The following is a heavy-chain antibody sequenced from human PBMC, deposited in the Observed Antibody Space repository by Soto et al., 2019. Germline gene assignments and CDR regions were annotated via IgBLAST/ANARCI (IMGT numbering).Heavy chain of an antibody. Sequence: SGGSLRLSCAAPGFTFSSYSMNWVRQAPGKGLEWVSSISSSSSYIYYADSVKGRFTISRDNAKNSLYLQMNSLRAEDTAVYYCARDHDYGMDVWGQGTTVTVSS. J-gene: IGHJ6*02. CDR2: ISSSSSYI. CDR1: GFTFSSYS. V-gene: IGHV3-21*01. CDR3: ARDHDYGMDV.